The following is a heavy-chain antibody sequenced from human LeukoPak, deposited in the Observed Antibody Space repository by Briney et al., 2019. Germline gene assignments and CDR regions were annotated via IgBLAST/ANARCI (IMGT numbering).Heavy chain of an antibody. Sequence: GRSLRLSCAASGFTFSSYGMHWVRQAPGKGLEWVAVISYDGSNKYYADSVKGRFTISRDNSKNTLYPQMNSLRAEDTAVYYCAKGLKGSGSYYTLFDYWGQGTLVTVSS. J-gene: IGHJ4*02. V-gene: IGHV3-30*18. D-gene: IGHD3-10*01. CDR3: AKGLKGSGSYYTLFDY. CDR1: GFTFSSYG. CDR2: ISYDGSNK.